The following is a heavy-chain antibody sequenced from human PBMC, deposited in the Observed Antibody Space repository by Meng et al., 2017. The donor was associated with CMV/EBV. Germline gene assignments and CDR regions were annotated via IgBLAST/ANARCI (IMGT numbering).Heavy chain of an antibody. J-gene: IGHJ4*02. CDR2: ISSSSSYT. D-gene: IGHD5-12*01. Sequence: VQLVDAAGALSTPGGSLSLSCASSCITVSSYMMNWVPPAPGKGLELVSSISSSSSYTYYADSVKGRFTISRDNAKNSLYLQMNRLRDEDTAVYYCARGGRGSPGFFDFWGQGTLVTVSS. CDR3: ARGGRGSPGFFDF. V-gene: IGHV3-21*01. CDR1: CITVSSYM.